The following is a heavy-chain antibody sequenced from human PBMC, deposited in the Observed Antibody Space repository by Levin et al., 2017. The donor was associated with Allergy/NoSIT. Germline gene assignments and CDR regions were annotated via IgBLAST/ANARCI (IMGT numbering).Heavy chain of an antibody. Sequence: KISCKASGGTFSSYAISWVRQAPGQGLEWMGGIIPIFGTANYAQKFQGRVTITADESTSTAYMELSSLRSEDTAVYYCARSGGYCSGGSCYADAFDIWGQGTMVTVSS. D-gene: IGHD2-15*01. CDR2: IIPIFGTA. CDR1: GGTFSSYA. CDR3: ARSGGYCSGGSCYADAFDI. V-gene: IGHV1-69*01. J-gene: IGHJ3*02.